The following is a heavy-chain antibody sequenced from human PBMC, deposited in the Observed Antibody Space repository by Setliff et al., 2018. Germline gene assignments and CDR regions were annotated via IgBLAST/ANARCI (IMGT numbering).Heavy chain of an antibody. J-gene: IGHJ6*02. CDR3: TRAWHLGRNVRGIVGDYYGMDV. CDR1: GYTLTELS. D-gene: IGHD3-10*02. CDR2: FDPEDGET. V-gene: IGHV1-24*01. Sequence: ASVKVSCKVSGYTLTELSRHWVRQAPGKGLEWMGGFDPEDGETIYAQKFQGRVTMTEDTSTDTAYMELSSLRSDDTAVYYCTRAWHLGRNVRGIVGDYYGMDVWGRGTTVTVSS.